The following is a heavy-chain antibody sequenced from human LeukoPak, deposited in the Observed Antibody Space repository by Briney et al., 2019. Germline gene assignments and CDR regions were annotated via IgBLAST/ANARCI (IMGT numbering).Heavy chain of an antibody. D-gene: IGHD3-22*01. CDR3: ARQYYDSSGYYYSYYYYYMDV. CDR1: GGSISSGSYY. CDR2: IYTSGST. Sequence: SETLSLTCTVSGGSISSGSYYWRWIRQPAGKGLEWIGRIYTSGSTNYNPSLKSRVTISVDTSKNQFSLKLSSVTAADTAVYYCARQYYDSSGYYYSYYYYYMDVWGKGTTVTVSS. J-gene: IGHJ6*03. V-gene: IGHV4-61*02.